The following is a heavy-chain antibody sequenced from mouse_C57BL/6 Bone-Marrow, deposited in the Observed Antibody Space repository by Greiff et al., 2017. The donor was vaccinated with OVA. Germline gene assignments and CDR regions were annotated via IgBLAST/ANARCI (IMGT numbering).Heavy chain of an antibody. D-gene: IGHD1-1*01. V-gene: IGHV2-5*01. J-gene: IGHJ1*03. CDR2: IWRGGST. Sequence: QVQLQQSGPGLVQPSQSLSITCTVSGFSLTSYGVHWVRQSPGKGLEWLGVIWRGGSTDYNAAFMSRLSITKDNSKSQVFFKMNSLQADDTAIYYCAKKRPSGSSYGWYFDVWGTGTTVTVSS. CDR1: GFSLTSYG. CDR3: AKKRPSGSSYGWYFDV.